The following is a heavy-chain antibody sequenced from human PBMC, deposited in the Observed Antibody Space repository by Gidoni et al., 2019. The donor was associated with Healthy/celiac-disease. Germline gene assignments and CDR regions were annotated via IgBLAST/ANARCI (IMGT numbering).Heavy chain of an antibody. J-gene: IGHJ4*02. V-gene: IGHV4-59*01. D-gene: IGHD5-18*01. CDR1: GGSISSYY. Sequence: QVQLQESGPGLVKPSETLSLTCTVSGGSISSYYWSWIRQPPGKGLEWIGYIYYSGSTNYNPSLKSRVTISVDTSKNQFSLKLSSVTAADTAVYYCARGTLRAMAPLRLVHFDYWGQGTLVTVSS. CDR2: IYYSGST. CDR3: ARGTLRAMAPLRLVHFDY.